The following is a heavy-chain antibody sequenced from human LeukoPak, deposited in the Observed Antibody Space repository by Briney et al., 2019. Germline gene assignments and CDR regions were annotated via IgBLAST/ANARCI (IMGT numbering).Heavy chain of an antibody. CDR2: IYYSGST. D-gene: IGHD6-6*01. J-gene: IGHJ6*03. Sequence: SETLSLTCTVSGGSISNKYWSWIRQPPGKGLEWIGYIYYSGSTNYNPSLKSRVTISVDTSKNQFSLKLSSVTAADTAVYYCARDSTGSIAARRGKGYYYYMDVWAKGPRSPSP. CDR3: ARDSTGSIAARRGKGYYYYMDV. CDR1: GGSISNKY. V-gene: IGHV4-59*01.